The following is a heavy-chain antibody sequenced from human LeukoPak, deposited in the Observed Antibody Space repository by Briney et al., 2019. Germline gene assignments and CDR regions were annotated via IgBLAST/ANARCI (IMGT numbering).Heavy chain of an antibody. CDR2: ISGSGGST. V-gene: IGHV3-23*01. D-gene: IGHD6-19*01. CDR1: GFTFSSYG. Sequence: PGGTLRLSCAASGFTFSSYGMSWVHQAPGKGLEWVSAISGSGGSTYYADSVKGRFTISKDNSKNTLYLQMNSLRAEDTAVYYCAKEPGDGSGWYYCDYWGQGTLVTVSS. J-gene: IGHJ4*02. CDR3: AKEPGDGSGWYYCDY.